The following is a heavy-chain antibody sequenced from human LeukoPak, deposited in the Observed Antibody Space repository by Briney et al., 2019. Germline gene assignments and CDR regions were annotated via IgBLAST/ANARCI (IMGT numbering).Heavy chain of an antibody. CDR2: IIPILGIA. J-gene: IGHJ4*02. Sequence: GASVKVSCKASGYTFTSYGISWVRQAPGQGLEWMGRIIPILGIANYAQKFQGRVTITADKSTSTAYMELSSLRSEDTAVYYCASVAKYCSSTSCYLLDLGYWGQGTLVTVSS. CDR1: GYTFTSYG. V-gene: IGHV1-69*04. CDR3: ASVAKYCSSTSCYLLDLGY. D-gene: IGHD2-2*01.